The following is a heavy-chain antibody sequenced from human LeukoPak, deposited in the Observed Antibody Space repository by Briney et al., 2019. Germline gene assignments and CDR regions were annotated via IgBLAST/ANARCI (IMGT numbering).Heavy chain of an antibody. J-gene: IGHJ4*02. CDR3: ATSAHIEVGTAPPPDY. V-gene: IGHV3-33*01. CDR2: IWYDGSNK. Sequence: GGSLRLSCATSGFTFNRFGMHWVRQAPGKGLEWAAVIWYDGSNKDYADSVKGRFIISRDNSKNTLYLQMSGLRAEDTAVYYCATSAHIEVGTAPPPDYWGQGTLVTVTS. D-gene: IGHD2-21*02. CDR1: GFTFNRFG.